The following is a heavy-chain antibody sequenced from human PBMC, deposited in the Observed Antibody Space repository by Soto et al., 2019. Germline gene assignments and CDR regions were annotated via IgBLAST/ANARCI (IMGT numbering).Heavy chain of an antibody. CDR1: GGSISSGGYY. CDR3: ARTYYYDSSGYYYENWYFDL. CDR2: IYYSGST. J-gene: IGHJ2*01. D-gene: IGHD3-22*01. V-gene: IGHV4-31*03. Sequence: QVQLQESGPGLVKPSQTLSLTCTVSGGSISSGGYYWSWIRQHPGKGLEWIGYIYYSGSTYYNPSLKSRVTISVDTSKNQCSLKLSSVTAAVTAVYYCARTYYYDSSGYYYENWYFDLWGRGTLVTVSS.